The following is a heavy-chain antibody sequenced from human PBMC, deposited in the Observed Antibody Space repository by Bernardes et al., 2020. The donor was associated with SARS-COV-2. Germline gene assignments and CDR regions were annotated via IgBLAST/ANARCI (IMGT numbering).Heavy chain of an antibody. Sequence: ASVKVSCKASGYTFTAYYLHWVRQSPGQGLEWLGWVYPSSSDTEYAQNLQGRVIMTRDTSISTAYMELSRLTSDDTAVYYCASVTYSSGSDFDHWGQGTLVTVSS. CDR2: VYPSSSDT. J-gene: IGHJ4*02. CDR1: GYTFTAYY. V-gene: IGHV1-2*02. CDR3: ASVTYSSGSDFDH. D-gene: IGHD6-19*01.